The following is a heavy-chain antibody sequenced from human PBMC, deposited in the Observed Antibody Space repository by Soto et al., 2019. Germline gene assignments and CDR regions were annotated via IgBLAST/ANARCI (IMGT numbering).Heavy chain of an antibody. V-gene: IGHV1-46*01. CDR1: GYTFTSYY. Sequence: QVQLVQSGAEVKKPGASVKVSCKASGYTFTSYYMHWVRQAPGQGLEWMGIINPSGGSTSYAQKFQGRVTMTRDTSTSTVYMELSSLRSEDTAVYYCARWLRGGYNLGDLPPYYFDYWGQGTLVTVSS. J-gene: IGHJ4*02. CDR2: INPSGGST. D-gene: IGHD5-12*01. CDR3: ARWLRGGYNLGDLPPYYFDY.